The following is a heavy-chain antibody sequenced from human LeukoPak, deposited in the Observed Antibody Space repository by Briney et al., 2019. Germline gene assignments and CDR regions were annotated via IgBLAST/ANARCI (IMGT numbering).Heavy chain of an antibody. J-gene: IGHJ4*02. D-gene: IGHD2-2*01. CDR2: IKNDGSST. CDR3: ARVGYCSTTSCYWRAFDC. V-gene: IGHV3-74*01. CDR1: GFTLSSYW. Sequence: GGSLRLSCAASGFTLSSYWMHWVRQAPGKGLVWVSRIKNDGSSTTYADPVKGRFTISIDNAKNTLYLQMNSLRAEDTAVYYCARVGYCSTTSCYWRAFDCWGQGTLVTVSS.